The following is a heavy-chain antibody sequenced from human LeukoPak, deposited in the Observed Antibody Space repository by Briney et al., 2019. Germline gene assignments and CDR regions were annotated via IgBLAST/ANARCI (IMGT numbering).Heavy chain of an antibody. D-gene: IGHD2-2*01. CDR1: GGSISSYY. CDR2: IYYSGST. J-gene: IGHJ5*02. V-gene: IGHV4-59*01. Sequence: SETLSLTCTVSGGSISSYYWSWIRQPPGKGLEWIGYIYYSGSTNYNPSLKSRVTISVDTSKNQFSLELSSVTAADTAVYYCARDRCSSTSCYARWFDPWGRGTLVTVSS. CDR3: ARDRCSSTSCYARWFDP.